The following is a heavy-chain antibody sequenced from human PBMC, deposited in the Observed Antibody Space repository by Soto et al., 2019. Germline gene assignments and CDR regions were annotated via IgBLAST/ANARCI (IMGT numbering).Heavy chain of an antibody. CDR1: GGSISSYY. D-gene: IGHD3-9*01. Sequence: SETLSLTCTVSGGSISSYYWSWIRQPPGKGLEWIGYIYYSGSTNYNPSLKSRVTISVDTSKNQFSLKLSSVTAADTAVYYCARVRTYYDILTGPWAPFDPWGQGTLVTVSS. CDR2: IYYSGST. V-gene: IGHV4-59*12. CDR3: ARVRTYYDILTGPWAPFDP. J-gene: IGHJ5*02.